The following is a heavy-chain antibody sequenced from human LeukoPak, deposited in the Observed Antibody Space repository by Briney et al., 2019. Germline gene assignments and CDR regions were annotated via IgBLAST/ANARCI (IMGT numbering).Heavy chain of an antibody. CDR1: GFTFSSHG. J-gene: IGHJ4*02. V-gene: IGHV3-30*03. D-gene: IGHD3-22*01. CDR2: ISYDGSNK. CDR3: AGSAYYRDFDY. Sequence: GGSLRLSCAASGFTFSSHGMHWVRQAPGKGLEWVAVISYDGSNKYYADSVKGRFTISRDNSKNTLYLQMNSLRAEDTAVYYCAGSAYYRDFDYWGQGTLVTVSS.